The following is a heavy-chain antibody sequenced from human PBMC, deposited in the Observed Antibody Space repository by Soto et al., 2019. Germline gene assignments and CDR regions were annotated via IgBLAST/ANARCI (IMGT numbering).Heavy chain of an antibody. CDR3: AKSGPSPSSGLSFDFYY. Sequence: PGGSLRLSCAASGFTFSSYGMHWVRQAPGKGLEWVAVISYDGSNKYYADSVKGRFTISRDNSKNTLYLQMNSLRAEDTAVYYCAKSGPSPSSGLSFDFYYWG. J-gene: IGHJ4*01. D-gene: IGHD6-19*01. V-gene: IGHV3-30*18. CDR2: ISYDGSNK. CDR1: GFTFSSYG.